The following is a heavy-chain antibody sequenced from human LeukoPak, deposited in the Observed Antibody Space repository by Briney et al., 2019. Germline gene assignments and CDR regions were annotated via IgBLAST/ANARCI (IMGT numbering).Heavy chain of an antibody. D-gene: IGHD6-13*01. J-gene: IGHJ5*02. CDR2: MNPNSGNT. Sequence: ASVKVSCKASGYTFTSYDINWVRQATGQGLEWMGWMNPNSGNTGYAQKFQGRVTMTGNTSISTAYMELSSLRSEDTAVYYCARVPLPSGYSGFDPWGQGTLVTVSS. CDR3: ARVPLPSGYSGFDP. CDR1: GYTFTSYD. V-gene: IGHV1-8*01.